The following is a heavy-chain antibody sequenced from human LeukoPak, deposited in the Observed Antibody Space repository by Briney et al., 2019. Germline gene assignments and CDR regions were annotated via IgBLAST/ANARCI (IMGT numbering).Heavy chain of an antibody. V-gene: IGHV3-21*01. D-gene: IGHD2-15*01. CDR1: GFTFSSYS. Sequence: GGSLRLSCAASGFTFSSYSMNWVRQAPGKGLEWVSSISSSSSYIYYADSVKGRFTISRDNAKNSLYLQMNSLRAEDTAVYYCARDWEDCSGGSCYSHYYYMDVWGKGTTVTISS. CDR2: ISSSSSYI. J-gene: IGHJ6*03. CDR3: ARDWEDCSGGSCYSHYYYMDV.